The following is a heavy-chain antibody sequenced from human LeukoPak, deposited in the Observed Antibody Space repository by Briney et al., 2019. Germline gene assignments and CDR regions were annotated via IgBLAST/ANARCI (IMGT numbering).Heavy chain of an antibody. Sequence: SVKVSCKASGGTFSSYAISWVRQAPGQGLEWMGGIIPIFGTANYAQKFQGRVTITTDESTSTAYMELSSLRSEDTAMYYCATPLDLDYGGNTPSYYYYMDVWGKGTTVTVSS. D-gene: IGHD4-23*01. J-gene: IGHJ6*03. V-gene: IGHV1-69*05. CDR3: ATPLDLDYGGNTPSYYYYMDV. CDR2: IIPIFGTA. CDR1: GGTFSSYA.